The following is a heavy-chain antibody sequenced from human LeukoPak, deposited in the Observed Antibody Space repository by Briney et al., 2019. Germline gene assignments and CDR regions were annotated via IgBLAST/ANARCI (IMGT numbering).Heavy chain of an antibody. CDR3: ARGLLVGGSGSEHDY. Sequence: ASVKVSCKASGYTFTSYDINCVREATGRGREWMGCINPNSGNTGYAQKFQGRVTMNRNTSISTAYMELSSQRSEDAAVYYCARGLLVGGSGSEHDYWGQGTLVTVSS. J-gene: IGHJ4*02. V-gene: IGHV1-8*01. D-gene: IGHD3-10*01. CDR1: GYTFTSYD. CDR2: INPNSGNT.